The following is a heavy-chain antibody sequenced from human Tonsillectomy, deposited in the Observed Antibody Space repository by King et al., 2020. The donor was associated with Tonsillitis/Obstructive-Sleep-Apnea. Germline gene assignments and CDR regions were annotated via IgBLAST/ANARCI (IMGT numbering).Heavy chain of an antibody. J-gene: IGHJ4*02. CDR2: FDPEDGET. Sequence: QLVQSGAEVKKPGASVKVSCKVSGYTLTELSMHWVRQAPGKGLEWMGGFDPEDGETIYAQKFQGRVTMTADTSTDTAYMELSSLRSEDTAVYYCATATPYSGSCDFDYWGQGTLVTVSS. D-gene: IGHD1-26*01. CDR1: GYTLTELS. V-gene: IGHV1-24*01. CDR3: ATATPYSGSCDFDY.